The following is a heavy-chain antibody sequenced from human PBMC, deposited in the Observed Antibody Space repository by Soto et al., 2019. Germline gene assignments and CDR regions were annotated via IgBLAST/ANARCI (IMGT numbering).Heavy chain of an antibody. CDR2: IYYSGST. CDR3: ARDSWVVTAEGYFDL. Sequence: QVQLQESGPGLVKPSQTLSLTCTVSGGSISSGGYYWSWIRQHPGKGLEWIGYIYYSGSTYYNPSLKSRVTISVDTSKNQFSLKLSSVTAADTAVYYCARDSWVVTAEGYFDLWGRGTLVTVSS. D-gene: IGHD2-21*02. CDR1: GGSISSGGYY. V-gene: IGHV4-31*03. J-gene: IGHJ2*01.